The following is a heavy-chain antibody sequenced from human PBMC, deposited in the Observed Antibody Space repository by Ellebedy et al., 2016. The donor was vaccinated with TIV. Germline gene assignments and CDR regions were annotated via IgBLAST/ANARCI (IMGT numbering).Heavy chain of an antibody. CDR2: ISAYNGNT. CDR3: AMSYCGGDCYWYYYYYMDV. J-gene: IGHJ6*03. CDR1: GYTFTSYG. Sequence: ASVKVSCXASGYTFTSYGISWVRQAPGQGLEWMGWISAYNGNTNYAQKLQGRVTMTTDTSTSTAYMELRSLRPDDTAVYYCAMSYCGGDCYWYYYYYMDVWGKGTTVTVSS. V-gene: IGHV1-18*01. D-gene: IGHD2-21*01.